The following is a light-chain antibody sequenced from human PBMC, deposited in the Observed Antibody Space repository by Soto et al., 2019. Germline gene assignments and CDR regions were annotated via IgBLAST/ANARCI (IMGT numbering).Light chain of an antibody. J-gene: IGKJ4*01. CDR1: QNISTY. CDR3: QQSYSIPLT. V-gene: IGKV1-39*01. Sequence: DIQLTQSPSSLSASVGDRVSITCRASQNISTYLNWYQQTPGKAPNLLISAASSFQSGVPSRFSGTGSGTDFTLTISSLQPEDFATYYCQQSYSIPLTFGGGTKVDIK. CDR2: AAS.